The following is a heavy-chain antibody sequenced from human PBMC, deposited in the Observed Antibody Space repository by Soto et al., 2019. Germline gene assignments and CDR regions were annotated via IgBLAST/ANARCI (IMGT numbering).Heavy chain of an antibody. J-gene: IGHJ6*02. CDR1: GFTFSSYG. CDR3: AKDLKQQLWYYYYGMDV. CDR2: ISYDGSNK. Sequence: SLRLSCAASGFTFSSYGMHWVRQAPGKGLEWVAVISYDGSNKYYADSVKGRFTISRDNSKNTLYLQMNSLRAEDTAVYYCAKDLKQQLWYYYYGMDVWGQGTTVTVS. D-gene: IGHD6-13*01. V-gene: IGHV3-30*18.